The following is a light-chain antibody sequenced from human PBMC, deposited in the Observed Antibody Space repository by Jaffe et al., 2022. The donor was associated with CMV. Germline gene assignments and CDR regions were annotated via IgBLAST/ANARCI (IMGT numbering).Light chain of an antibody. V-gene: IGKV3-15*01. CDR1: QSVGSD. CDR3: QQYNNWLPLT. J-gene: IGKJ4*01. CDR2: AAS. Sequence: EIVMTQSPATLSLSPGERATLSCRASQSVGSDLAWYQHKAGQAPRLLIYAASTRSTGIPARFSGSGSGTEFSLTISSLQSEDFAVYYCQQYNNWLPLTFGGGTKVEIK.